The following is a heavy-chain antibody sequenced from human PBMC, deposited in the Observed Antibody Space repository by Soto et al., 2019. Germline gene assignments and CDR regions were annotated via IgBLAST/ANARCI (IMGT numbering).Heavy chain of an antibody. CDR3: ATPYVKAYYDF. V-gene: IGHV3-15*07. J-gene: IGHJ4*02. CDR2: IKSKTDGGTT. Sequence: GGSLRLSCAASGFPFSTAWMNWVRQAPGKGPEWVGRIKSKTDGGTTDYAAPVKGRFTISRDDSKNTLYLQMSSLKTEDTGFYYCATPYVKAYYDFWGQGTLVTVSS. D-gene: IGHD3-10*02. CDR1: GFPFSTAW.